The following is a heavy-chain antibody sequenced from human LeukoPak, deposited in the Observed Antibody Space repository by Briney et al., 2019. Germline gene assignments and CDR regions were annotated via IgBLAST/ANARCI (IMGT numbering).Heavy chain of an antibody. CDR2: VYHSGST. J-gene: IGHJ4*02. CDR1: GGSISSSNW. V-gene: IGHV4-4*02. CDR3: ARRVSGSYYFDY. D-gene: IGHD6-19*01. Sequence: SVTLSLTCAVSGGSISSSNWWSWVRQPPEKGLEWIGEVYHSGSTNYNPSLKSRVTISVDKSKNQFSLKLSSVTAADTAVYYCARRVSGSYYFDYWGQGTLVTVSS.